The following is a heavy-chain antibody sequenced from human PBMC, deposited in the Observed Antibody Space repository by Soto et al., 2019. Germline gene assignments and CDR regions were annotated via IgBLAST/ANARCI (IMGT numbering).Heavy chain of an antibody. D-gene: IGHD6-19*01. V-gene: IGHV3-23*01. Sequence: PGGSLRLSCAASGFTFSNYAMTWVRQAPGKGLEWVSSISDSDGSTYYADSAKGRFTISRDNSKNTLYLQMNSLRAEDTAVYYCAKDRQWLAHYDYWGQGALVTVSS. CDR3: AKDRQWLAHYDY. CDR2: ISDSDGST. CDR1: GFTFSNYA. J-gene: IGHJ4*02.